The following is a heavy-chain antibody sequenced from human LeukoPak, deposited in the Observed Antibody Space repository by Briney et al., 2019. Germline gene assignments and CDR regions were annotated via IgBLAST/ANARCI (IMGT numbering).Heavy chain of an antibody. V-gene: IGHV1-46*01. Sequence: GASVKVSCKASGYTFTSYYMHWVRQAPGQGLEWMGIINPSGGSTSYAQKFQGRVTMTRDTSTSTVYMELSSLRSEDTAVYYCARWGGTYYDYVWGSYRFDYWGQGTLVTVSS. CDR3: ARWGGTYYDYVWGSYRFDY. J-gene: IGHJ4*02. CDR1: GYTFTSYY. D-gene: IGHD3-16*02. CDR2: INPSGGST.